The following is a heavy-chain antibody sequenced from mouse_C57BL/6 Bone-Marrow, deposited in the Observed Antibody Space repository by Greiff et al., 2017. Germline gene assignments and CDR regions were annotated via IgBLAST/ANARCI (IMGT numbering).Heavy chain of an antibody. D-gene: IGHD2-1*01. CDR3: ARDYGNYGDYFDY. J-gene: IGHJ2*01. Sequence: QVQLQQPGAELVKPGASVKLSCKASGYTFTSYWMHWVKQRPGQGLEWIGMIHPNSGSTNYNEKFKSKATLTVDKSSSTAYMQLSSLTSEDSAVYYGARDYGNYGDYFDYWGQGTTLTVSS. CDR1: GYTFTSYW. CDR2: IHPNSGST. V-gene: IGHV1-64*01.